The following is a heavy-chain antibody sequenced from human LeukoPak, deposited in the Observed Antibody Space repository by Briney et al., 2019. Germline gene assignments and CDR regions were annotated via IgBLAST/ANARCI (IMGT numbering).Heavy chain of an antibody. CDR2: ISSSSSYI. J-gene: IGHJ4*02. D-gene: IGHD6-13*01. Sequence: PGGSLRLSCAASKFTFSSDSMNWVRQAPGKGLEWVSSISSSSSYIYYADSVKGRFTISRANAKDSLYLQMNSLRAEDTAVYYCARAAAAGSFDYWGQGTLVTVSS. V-gene: IGHV3-21*01. CDR1: KFTFSSDS. CDR3: ARAAAAGSFDY.